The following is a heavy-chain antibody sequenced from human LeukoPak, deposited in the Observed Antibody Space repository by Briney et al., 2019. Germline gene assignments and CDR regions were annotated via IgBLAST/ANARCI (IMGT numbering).Heavy chain of an antibody. CDR3: AKDGSRYFDWLSPRLVFDY. D-gene: IGHD3-9*01. V-gene: IGHV3-23*01. J-gene: IGHJ4*02. CDR1: GFTFSSYA. Sequence: GGSLRLSCAASGFTFSSYAMSWVRQAPGKGLEWVSAISGSGGSTYYADSVKGRFTISRDNSKNTLYLQMNSLRAEDTAVYYCAKDGSRYFDWLSPRLVFDYWGQGTLVTVSS. CDR2: ISGSGGST.